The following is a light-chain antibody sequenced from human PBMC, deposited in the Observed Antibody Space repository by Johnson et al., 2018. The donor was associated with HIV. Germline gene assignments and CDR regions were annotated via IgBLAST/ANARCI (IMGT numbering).Light chain of an antibody. CDR2: ENN. Sequence: HSVLTQPPSVSAAPGQKVTISCYGSSSNIGNNYVSWYQQLPGTAPKLLIYENNKRPSGIPDRFSGSKSGTSATLGITGLQTGDEADYYCGTWDSSLSTSFCGTGTKVTGL. CDR3: GTWDSSLSTSF. J-gene: IGLJ1*01. CDR1: SSNIGNNY. V-gene: IGLV1-51*02.